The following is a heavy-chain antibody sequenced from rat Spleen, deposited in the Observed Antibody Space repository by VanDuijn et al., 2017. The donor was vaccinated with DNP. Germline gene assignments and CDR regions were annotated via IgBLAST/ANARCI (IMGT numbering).Heavy chain of an antibody. V-gene: IGHV5S23*01. D-gene: IGHD1-11*01. CDR3: TTDFERGY. J-gene: IGHJ2*01. CDR1: GFIFSNYD. Sequence: EVQLVESGGGLVQPGRSLKLSCAASGFIFSNYDMAWVRQAPTKGLEWVASISASGGSTSFRDSVKGRFTISRDNAKSTLYLQMDSLRSDDTATYYCTTDFERGYWGQGVMVTVSS. CDR2: ISASGGST.